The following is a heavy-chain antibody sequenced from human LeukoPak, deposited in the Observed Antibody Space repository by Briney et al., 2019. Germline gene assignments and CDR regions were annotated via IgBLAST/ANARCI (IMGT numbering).Heavy chain of an antibody. Sequence: SQTLSLTCAISGDSVSSNSVAWNWIRQSPSTGLEWLGRTFYRSKWSNDYAVSVKSRITISPDTSKNQFSLQLNSVTPEDTAVYHCARALETGLGTYLDYWGQGALVTVSS. V-gene: IGHV6-1*01. D-gene: IGHD7-27*01. CDR3: ARALETGLGTYLDY. CDR1: GDSVSSNSVA. CDR2: TFYRSKWSN. J-gene: IGHJ4*02.